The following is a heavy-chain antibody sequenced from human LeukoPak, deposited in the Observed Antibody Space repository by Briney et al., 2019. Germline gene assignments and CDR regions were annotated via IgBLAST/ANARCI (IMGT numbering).Heavy chain of an antibody. J-gene: IGHJ4*02. CDR2: ISFDGTET. CDR1: GFSFGDYA. V-gene: IGHV3-30-3*01. D-gene: IGHD2-21*01. CDR3: AKDRAKVIASLME. Sequence: GGSLRLSCAASGFSFGDYAMHWVRQAPGKGLEWVALISFDGTETYYADSVRGRFSISRDNSRNTLYLQMNYLTDDDTAVYYCAKDRAKVIASLMEWGQGTLVTVSS.